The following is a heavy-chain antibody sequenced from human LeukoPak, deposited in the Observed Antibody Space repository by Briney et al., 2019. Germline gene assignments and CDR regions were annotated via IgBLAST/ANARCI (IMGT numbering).Heavy chain of an antibody. J-gene: IGHJ4*02. CDR2: ISAYNGNT. CDR1: GYTFTTYA. Sequence: GAPVKVSCNASGYTFTTYAMNWVRQAPGQGLEWMGWISAYNGNTNYAQKLQGRVTMTTDTSTSTAYMELRSLRSDDTAVYYCAREYHMVRGVIPYYYFDYWGQGTLVTVSS. D-gene: IGHD3-10*01. CDR3: AREYHMVRGVIPYYYFDY. V-gene: IGHV1-18*01.